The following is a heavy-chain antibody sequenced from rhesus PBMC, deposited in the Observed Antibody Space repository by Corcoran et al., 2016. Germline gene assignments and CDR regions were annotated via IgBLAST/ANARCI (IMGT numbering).Heavy chain of an antibody. CDR2: ISGSGGGP. J-gene: IGHJ4*01. V-gene: IGHV4-173*01. CDR1: GGSISSNY. D-gene: IGHD3S6*01. Sequence: QLQLQESGPGLVKPSETLSLTCAVSGGSISSNYWSWIRQPPGKGLEWIGRISGSGGGPDYHPSLKSRVTISTDTSKNQFSLKLSSVTAADTVVYYCARNGKPTFDYWGQGVLVTVSS. CDR3: ARNGKPTFDY.